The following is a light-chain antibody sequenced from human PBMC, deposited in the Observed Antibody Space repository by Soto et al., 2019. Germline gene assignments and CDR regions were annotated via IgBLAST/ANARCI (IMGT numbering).Light chain of an antibody. J-gene: IGKJ1*01. V-gene: IGKV3-20*01. CDR2: GAS. Sequence: ENVLTQSPGTLSLSPGERATLSCRASQSVSSSYLAWYQQKPGQAPRLLIYGASSRATGIPDRFSGSGSGTDFTLTISRLEPEDFAVYYGQQYGSSPWTFGQGTKVEIK. CDR1: QSVSSSY. CDR3: QQYGSSPWT.